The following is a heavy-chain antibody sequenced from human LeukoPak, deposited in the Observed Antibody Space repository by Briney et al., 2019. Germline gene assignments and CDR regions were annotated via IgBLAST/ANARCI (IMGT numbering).Heavy chain of an antibody. D-gene: IGHD2-15*01. J-gene: IGHJ4*02. CDR2: MSYDGTNI. V-gene: IGHV3-30-3*01. Sequence: GGSLRLSCAASGFTLSSYAMHWVRQAPGRRPEWVAVMSYDGTNIFYSDSVKGRFTISRDNSKNTLFLQMNSLRAEDTAVYYCARDRESSSKGHFDYWGQGTLVTVSS. CDR3: ARDRESSSKGHFDY. CDR1: GFTLSSYA.